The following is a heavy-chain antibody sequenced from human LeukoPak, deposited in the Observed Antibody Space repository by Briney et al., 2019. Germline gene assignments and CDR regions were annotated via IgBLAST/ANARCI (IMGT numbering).Heavy chain of an antibody. D-gene: IGHD6-6*01. CDR2: IQNDGNNK. J-gene: IGHJ4*02. Sequence: GGPLSLSCAAPGFPFSTNGMPWARQPPAKGRECVAFIQNDGNNKKYADSVKGRFTISRDNSKNTLYLQMNSLRAEDTAVYYCARDWGTSSLYLVNWGQGTLVTVSS. CDR1: GFPFSTNG. V-gene: IGHV3-30*02. CDR3: ARDWGTSSLYLVN.